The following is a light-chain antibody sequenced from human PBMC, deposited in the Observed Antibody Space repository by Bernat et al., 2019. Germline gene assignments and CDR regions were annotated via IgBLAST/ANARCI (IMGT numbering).Light chain of an antibody. V-gene: IGKV1-12*01. CDR1: ISSW. J-gene: IGKJ1*01. CDR2: AAF. CDR3: QQANSFPCT. Sequence: ISSWLAWYQQTPGKAPRLLIYAAFSLHSGVPLWFSGSGSGTDFNLMISSLQPEDFATYYCQQANSFPCTIRRWAKVEIQ.